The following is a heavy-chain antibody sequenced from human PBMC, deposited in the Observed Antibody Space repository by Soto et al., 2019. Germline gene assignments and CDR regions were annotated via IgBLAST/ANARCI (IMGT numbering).Heavy chain of an antibody. CDR1: GFTFSSYA. V-gene: IGHV3-23*01. CDR2: ISGSGGST. Sequence: GGSLRLSCAASGFTFSSYAMSWVRQAPGKGLEWVSAISGSGGSTYYADSVKGRFTISRDNSKNTLYLQMNSLRAEYTAVYYCAKIVRESVVPAAMNVGLEDYYYGMDVWGQGTTVTVSS. J-gene: IGHJ6*02. CDR3: AKIVRESVVPAAMNVGLEDYYYGMDV. D-gene: IGHD2-2*01.